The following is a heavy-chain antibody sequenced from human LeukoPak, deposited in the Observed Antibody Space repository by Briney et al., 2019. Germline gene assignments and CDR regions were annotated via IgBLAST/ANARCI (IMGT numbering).Heavy chain of an antibody. CDR3: ARGTGRGGIVVVPAAPTFDY. Sequence: ASVKVSCKTSGYTFTSYYMHWVRQAPGQGLEWMGIINPSGGSTSYAQKFQGRVTMTRDTSTSTVYMELSSLRSEDTAVYYCARGTGRGGIVVVPAAPTFDYWGQGTLVTVSS. J-gene: IGHJ4*02. CDR2: INPSGGST. CDR1: GYTFTSYY. V-gene: IGHV1-46*01. D-gene: IGHD2-2*01.